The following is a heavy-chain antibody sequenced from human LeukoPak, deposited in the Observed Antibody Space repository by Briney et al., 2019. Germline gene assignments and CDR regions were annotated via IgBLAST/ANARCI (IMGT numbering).Heavy chain of an antibody. D-gene: IGHD2-15*01. CDR2: ISAYNGNT. V-gene: IGHV1-18*01. CDR3: ARGEGYCSGGSGLLFDY. J-gene: IGHJ4*02. CDR1: GYTFTSYV. Sequence: GASVKVSCKASGYTFTSYVISWVRQAPGQGLEWMGWISAYNGNTNYAQKLQGRVTMTTDTSTSTAYMELRSLRSDDTAVYYCARGEGYCSGGSGLLFDYWGQGTLVTVSS.